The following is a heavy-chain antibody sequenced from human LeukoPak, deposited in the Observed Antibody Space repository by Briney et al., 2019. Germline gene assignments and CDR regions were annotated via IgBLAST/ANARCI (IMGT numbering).Heavy chain of an antibody. V-gene: IGHV1-18*01. J-gene: IGHJ6*03. CDR1: GYTFTSYG. CDR3: ARGGCSSTSCYWTSEPRYMDV. Sequence: GASVKVSCKASGYTFTSYGISWVRQAPGQGLEWMGWISAYNGNTNYAQKLQGRVTMTTDTSTGTAYMELRSLRSDDTAVYYCARGGCSSTSCYWTSEPRYMDVWGKGTTVTVSS. CDR2: ISAYNGNT. D-gene: IGHD2-2*01.